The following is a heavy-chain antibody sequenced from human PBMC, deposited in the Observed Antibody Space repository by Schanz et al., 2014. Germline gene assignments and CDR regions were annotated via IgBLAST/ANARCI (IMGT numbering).Heavy chain of an antibody. CDR2: IWYDGSNK. D-gene: IGHD1-26*01. CDR1: GLIFNTNG. Sequence: QVQLVESGGGVVQPGRSLRLSCEESGLIFNTNGMHWVRQAPGKGLEWVAVIWYDGSNKYYADPMKGRFTISRDNAKYSLYLQMNSLRAEDTAVYYCARDGAGRAPDAFDIWGQGTMVTVSS. V-gene: IGHV3-33*01. CDR3: ARDGAGRAPDAFDI. J-gene: IGHJ3*02.